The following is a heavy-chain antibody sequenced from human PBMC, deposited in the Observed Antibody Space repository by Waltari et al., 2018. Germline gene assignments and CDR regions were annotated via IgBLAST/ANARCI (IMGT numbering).Heavy chain of an antibody. D-gene: IGHD2-15*01. J-gene: IGHJ4*02. CDR3: AREEVLSATFDH. V-gene: IGHV3-33*08. CDR1: GFRFNEYA. Sequence: QVQLMESGGDVVQPGSSLRLSCEGSGFRFNEYAMQWVRPAPGKGLGWVAGLWYDGTDKKYSDSVKGRFTVSRDNSKNTLYLHMDTLRGEDTAVYFCAREEVLSATFDHWGRGTLVTVAS. CDR2: LWYDGTDK.